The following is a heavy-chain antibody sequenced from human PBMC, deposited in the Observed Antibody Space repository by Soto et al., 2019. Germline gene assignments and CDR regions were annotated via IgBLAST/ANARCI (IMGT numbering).Heavy chain of an antibody. V-gene: IGHV1-69*13. D-gene: IGHD5-18*01. Sequence: RASVKVSCKASGGTFGSHGIAWVRQAPGQGLEWMGGFIAMLGTPTYAKKVQGRATITADESLTSSYLELRSLRSEDTGVYFCASGAMVNFDHWRPGTVLTFSS. J-gene: IGHJ4*02. CDR2: FIAMLGTP. CDR1: GGTFGSHG. CDR3: ASGAMVNFDH.